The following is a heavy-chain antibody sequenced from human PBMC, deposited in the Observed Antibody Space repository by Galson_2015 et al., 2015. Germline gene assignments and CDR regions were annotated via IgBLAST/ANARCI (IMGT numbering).Heavy chain of an antibody. CDR3: ATDLLDIVATRFDY. CDR1: GGTFSSYT. Sequence: SVKVSCKASGGTFSSYTISWVRQAPGKGLEWMGGFDPENGETIYAQKFQGRVTMTEDTSTDTAYMELSSLRSEDTAVYYCATDLLDIVATRFDYWGQGTLVTVSS. J-gene: IGHJ4*02. V-gene: IGHV1-24*01. D-gene: IGHD5-12*01. CDR2: FDPENGET.